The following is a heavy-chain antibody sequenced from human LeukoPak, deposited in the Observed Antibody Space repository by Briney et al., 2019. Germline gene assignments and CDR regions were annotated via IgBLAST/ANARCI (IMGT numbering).Heavy chain of an antibody. Sequence: ASVKVSCKASGCTFTSYDINWVRQATGQGLEWMGWMNPNSGNTGYAQKFQGRVTITRNTSISTAYMELSSLRSEDTAVYYCARARGYSSGWYTPYYYYYMDVWGKGTTVTVSS. CDR3: ARARGYSSGWYTPYYYYYMDV. CDR1: GCTFTSYD. V-gene: IGHV1-8*03. CDR2: MNPNSGNT. D-gene: IGHD6-19*01. J-gene: IGHJ6*03.